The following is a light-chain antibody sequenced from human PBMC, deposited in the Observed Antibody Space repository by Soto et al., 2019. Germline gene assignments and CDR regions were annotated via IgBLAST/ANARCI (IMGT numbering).Light chain of an antibody. J-gene: IGKJ1*01. CDR1: QSVGSF. V-gene: IGKV3-11*01. CDR3: QLRNNWSWT. CDR2: DAS. Sequence: EIVLTQSPATLSLSPGERATLSCRASQSVGSFLAWYQQKPGQAPRLLIYDASNRATGIPARFSGSGSGTDFTLTISSLEPEDFEVYYCQLRNNWSWTFGQGTKVEI.